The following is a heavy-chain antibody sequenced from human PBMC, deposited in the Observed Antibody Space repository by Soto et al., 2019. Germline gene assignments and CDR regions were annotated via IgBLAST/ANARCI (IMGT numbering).Heavy chain of an antibody. J-gene: IGHJ5*02. CDR2: IYTSGST. CDR1: GGSISSYY. CDR3: ARGEDYYGSGWFDP. V-gene: IGHV4-4*07. D-gene: IGHD3-10*01. Sequence: PSETLSLTCTVSGGSISSYYWSWIRQPAGKGLEWIGRIYTSGSTNYNPSLKSRVTMSVDTSKNQFSLKLSSVTAADTAVYYCARGEDYYGSGWFDPWGQGTLVTVSS.